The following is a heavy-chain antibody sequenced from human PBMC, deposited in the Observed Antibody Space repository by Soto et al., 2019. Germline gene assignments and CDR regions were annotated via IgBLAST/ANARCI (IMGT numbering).Heavy chain of an antibody. CDR1: GYTFTSYG. D-gene: IGHD3-22*01. Sequence: ASVKVSCKASGYTFTSYGISWVRQAPGQGLEWMGWISAYNGNTNYAQKLQGRVTMTTDTSTSTAYMELRSLRSDDTAVYYCARKPDYYDSSGSQAYNWFDPWGQGTLVTRLL. V-gene: IGHV1-18*04. J-gene: IGHJ5*02. CDR3: ARKPDYYDSSGSQAYNWFDP. CDR2: ISAYNGNT.